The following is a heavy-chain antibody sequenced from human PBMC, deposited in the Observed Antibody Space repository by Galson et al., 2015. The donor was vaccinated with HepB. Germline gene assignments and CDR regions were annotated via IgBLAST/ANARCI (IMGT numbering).Heavy chain of an antibody. CDR3: ATGYKGYEYAGHYYYYYGMDV. J-gene: IGHJ6*02. V-gene: IGHV1-18*01. CDR2: ISAYNGDT. D-gene: IGHD5-12*01. CDR1: GYTFSSYA. Sequence: SVKVSCKASGYTFSSYAIRWVRQAPGQGLEWVGWISAYNGDTSYARKLQGRVTMTTDTSTSTAYMELRSLRPDDTAVYYCATGYKGYEYAGHYYYYYGMDVGGQGTTVTVSS.